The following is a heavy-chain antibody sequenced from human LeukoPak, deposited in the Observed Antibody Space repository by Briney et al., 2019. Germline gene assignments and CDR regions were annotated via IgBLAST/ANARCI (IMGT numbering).Heavy chain of an antibody. CDR2: IHSSGSP. V-gene: IGHV4-59*02. Sequence: PSETLSLTCTVSGGSVSSYYWSWVRQPPGKGLEWIGYIHSSGSPNYNPSLKSRVTISVDTSKNHFSLNLSSVTAADTAVYYCARGGSPFCISPSCQGAFDSWGQGTLVTVS. CDR1: GGSVSSYY. D-gene: IGHD2-2*01. CDR3: ARGGSPFCISPSCQGAFDS. J-gene: IGHJ4*02.